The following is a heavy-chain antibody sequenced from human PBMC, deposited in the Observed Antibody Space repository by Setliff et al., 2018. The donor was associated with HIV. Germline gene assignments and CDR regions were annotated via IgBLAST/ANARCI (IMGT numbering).Heavy chain of an antibody. V-gene: IGHV4-61*09. Sequence: SETLSLTCTVSGGSMSSGSYSWTWLRQPAGKEPELIGHVYVGGTVIYNPSLASRLTISIVPSKNQFSLDLRSVTAADTAKYYCARAKTIGVSAVFFDPWGQGRPVTVSS. CDR3: ARAKTIGVSAVFFDP. CDR2: VYVGGTV. J-gene: IGHJ5*02. CDR1: GGSMSSGSYS. D-gene: IGHD3-3*01.